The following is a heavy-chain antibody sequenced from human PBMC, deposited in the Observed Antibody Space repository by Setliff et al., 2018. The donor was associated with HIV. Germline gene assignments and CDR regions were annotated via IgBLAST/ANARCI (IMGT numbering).Heavy chain of an antibody. CDR3: ARLVGYYRSDNANYYYMDV. CDR2: VHYSGST. V-gene: IGHV4-39*02. J-gene: IGHJ6*03. Sequence: PSETLSLTCTVSDGSISSTNHYWGWIRQSPGKRLEWIGTVHYSGSTYYNPSLKSRLTISVDTSTNHFSLKLSSVAAADTAVYYCARLVGYYRSDNANYYYMDVWGKGTTVTAP. D-gene: IGHD3-16*02. CDR1: DGSISSTNHY.